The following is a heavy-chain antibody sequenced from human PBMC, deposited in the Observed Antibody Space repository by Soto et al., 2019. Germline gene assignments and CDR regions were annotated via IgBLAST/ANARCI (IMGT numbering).Heavy chain of an antibody. V-gene: IGHV1-18*01. J-gene: IGHJ6*02. CDR1: GYTFTSYG. Sequence: QVQLVQSGAEVKKPGASVKVSCKASGYTFTSYGISWVRQAPGQGLEWMGWISAYNGNTNYAQKLQGRVTMTTDTSTSTAYMELRSLRSDDTAVYYCARVAPDYDSSGYYYDYYYYYGMDVWGQGTTVTVSS. CDR2: ISAYNGNT. D-gene: IGHD3-22*01. CDR3: ARVAPDYDSSGYYYDYYYYYGMDV.